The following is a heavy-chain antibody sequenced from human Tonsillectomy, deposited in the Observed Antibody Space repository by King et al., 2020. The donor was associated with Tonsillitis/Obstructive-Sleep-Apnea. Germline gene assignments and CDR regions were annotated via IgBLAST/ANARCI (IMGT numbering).Heavy chain of an antibody. CDR2: ISISSTYI. D-gene: IGHD2-15*01. J-gene: IGHJ5*02. V-gene: IGHV3-21*01. CDR1: GFIFNTFS. Sequence: QLVQSRGGLVKPGGSLRLSCAASGFIFNTFSLNWVRQAPGKGLEWVSSISISSTYIYYADSVKGRFTISRDNAKNSLYLQMNSLRAEDTAVYYCARDLGSDGGFDPXGQGTLVTVSS. CDR3: ARDLGSDGGFDP.